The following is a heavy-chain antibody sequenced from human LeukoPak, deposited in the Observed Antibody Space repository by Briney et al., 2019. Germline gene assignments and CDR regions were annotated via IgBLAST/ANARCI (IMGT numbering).Heavy chain of an antibody. V-gene: IGHV3-7*01. J-gene: IGHJ1*01. D-gene: IGHD3-22*01. CDR1: GFTFSSYW. Sequence: GGSLRLSCAASGFTFSSYWMSWVRQAPGKGLEWVANIKQDGSEKYYVDSVKGRFTISRDNAKNSLYLQMNSLRAEDTAVYYCAREDSYISSGYQYFQHWGQGTLVTVSS. CDR2: IKQDGSEK. CDR3: AREDSYISSGYQYFQH.